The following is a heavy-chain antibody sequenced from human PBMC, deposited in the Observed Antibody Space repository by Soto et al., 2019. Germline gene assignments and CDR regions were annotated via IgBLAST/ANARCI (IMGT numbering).Heavy chain of an antibody. CDR2: IYHSGST. V-gene: IGHV4-38-2*01. D-gene: IGHD2-2*01. J-gene: IGHJ6*02. CDR3: ATRTLGYCSSTSCHPYYYYYYGMDV. CDR1: GYSIISGYY. Sequence: SETLSLTCAVSGYSIISGYYLGLTRQPPGEELEWSGSIYHSGSTYYNPSLKSRVTISVDTSKNQFSLKLSSVTAADTAVYYCATRTLGYCSSTSCHPYYYYYYGMDVWGQGTTVTVSS.